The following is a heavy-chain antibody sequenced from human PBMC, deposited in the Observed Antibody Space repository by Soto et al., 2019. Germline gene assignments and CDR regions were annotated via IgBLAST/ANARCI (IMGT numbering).Heavy chain of an antibody. Sequence: QVQLVQSGAEMKKPGSSVKVSCQSSGGTFNTYAMNWVRQAPGQGPEWMGDISPMFGAANYAPRFQGRITITAYESTGTSYMQFSSLTSQDTALYFCAREVQVHTPAFVYRGQGTLVTVSS. D-gene: IGHD3-10*01. V-gene: IGHV1-69*19. CDR2: ISPMFGAA. CDR3: AREVQVHTPAFVY. CDR1: GGTFNTYA. J-gene: IGHJ4*02.